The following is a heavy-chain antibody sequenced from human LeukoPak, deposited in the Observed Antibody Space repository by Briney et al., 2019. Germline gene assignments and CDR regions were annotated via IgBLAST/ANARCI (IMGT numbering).Heavy chain of an antibody. CDR2: IKLDGSEK. CDR1: GFTFGKYW. V-gene: IGHV3-7*03. D-gene: IGHD3-3*01. J-gene: IGHJ4*02. Sequence: GGSLRLSCVASGFTFGKYWMSWVRQAPGKGLEWVANIKLDGSEKNYVDSVKGRFTISRDNTKDSLYLQMNSLRVEDTAVFYCARDQYDTWSRRGNFDSWGQGTLVIVSS. CDR3: ARDQYDTWSRRGNFDS.